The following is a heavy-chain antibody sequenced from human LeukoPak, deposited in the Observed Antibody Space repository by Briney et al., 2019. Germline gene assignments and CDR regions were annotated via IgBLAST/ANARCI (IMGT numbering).Heavy chain of an antibody. CDR1: GYTLTELS. CDR3: ARGGYSGYDFGGVGLDP. Sequence: ASVKVSCKVSGYTLTELSMHWVRQAPGKGLEWMGGFDPEDGETIYAQKFQGRVAMTRNTAISTAYMELSSLKSEDTAVYYCARGGYSGYDFGGVGLDPWGQGTLVTVSP. D-gene: IGHD5-12*01. J-gene: IGHJ5*02. V-gene: IGHV1-24*01. CDR2: FDPEDGET.